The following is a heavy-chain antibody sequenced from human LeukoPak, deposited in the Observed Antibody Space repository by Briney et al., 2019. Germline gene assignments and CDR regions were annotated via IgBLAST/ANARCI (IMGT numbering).Heavy chain of an antibody. V-gene: IGHV3-23*01. CDR1: GFTFSSYA. CDR2: ITSSGGTT. Sequence: PGGSLRLSCAASGFTFSSYAMGGVRQAPGKGLEGVTAITSSGGTTYYAHSIKGRFTISRDNSKDTLYLQVNSLRAEDTAVYYCSKGNGYSYGRYYFDYWGQGTLVTVSS. D-gene: IGHD5-18*01. CDR3: SKGNGYSYGRYYFDY. J-gene: IGHJ4*02.